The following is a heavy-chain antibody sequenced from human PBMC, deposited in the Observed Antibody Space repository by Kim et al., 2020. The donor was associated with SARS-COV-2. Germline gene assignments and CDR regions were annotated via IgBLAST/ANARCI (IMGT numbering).Heavy chain of an antibody. V-gene: IGHV3-23*01. Sequence: GGSLRLSCAASGFTFSSYAMSWVRQAPAKGLEWVSAISGSGGSTYYADSVKGRFTISRDNSKNTLYLQMNSLRAEDTAVYYCAVRGIAAAWDYYYYGMDVWGQGTTVTVSS. J-gene: IGHJ6*02. D-gene: IGHD6-13*01. CDR1: GFTFSSYA. CDR2: ISGSGGST. CDR3: AVRGIAAAWDYYYYGMDV.